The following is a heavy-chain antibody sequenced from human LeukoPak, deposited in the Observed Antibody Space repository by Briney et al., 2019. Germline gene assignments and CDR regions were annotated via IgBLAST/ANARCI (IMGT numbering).Heavy chain of an antibody. CDR2: ISGSGGST. D-gene: IGHD1-26*01. J-gene: IGHJ6*03. V-gene: IGHV3-23*01. CDR3: AKCMWDWDYYYMDV. Sequence: QPGGSLRLSCAASGFTFSSYAMSWVRQAPGKGLEWVSAISGSGGSTNYADSVKGRFTISRDNSKNTLYLQMNSLRAEDTAVYYCAKCMWDWDYYYMDVWGKGTTVTVS. CDR1: GFTFSSYA.